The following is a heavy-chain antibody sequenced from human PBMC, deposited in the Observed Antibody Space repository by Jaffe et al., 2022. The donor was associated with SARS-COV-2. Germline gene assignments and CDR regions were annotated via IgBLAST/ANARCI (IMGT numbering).Heavy chain of an antibody. CDR3: ARRARYYAFDI. Sequence: QLQLQESGPGLVKPSETLSLTCVVSGGSISSGTYYWGWIRQPPGKGLEWIGTIYYSVSTYYNPSLKSRVTMSVDTSKNQFSLSLSSVTAADTAVYYCARRARYYAFDIWGHGTMVTVSS. CDR2: IYYSVST. D-gene: IGHD1-20*01. V-gene: IGHV4-39*01. CDR1: GGSISSGTYY. J-gene: IGHJ3*02.